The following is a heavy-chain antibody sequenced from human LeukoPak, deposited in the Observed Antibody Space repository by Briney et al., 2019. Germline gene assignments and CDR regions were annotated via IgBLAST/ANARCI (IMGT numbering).Heavy chain of an antibody. V-gene: IGHV4-4*07. CDR3: ARYPSDAFDI. Sequence: AETLSLTCTVSGGSIGSYNWSWIRQPAGKGLEWIGRIYISGSTNYNPSLKSRVTMSVDMSKNQFSLKLSSVTAADTAVYYCARYPSDAFDIWGQGTMVTVSS. CDR1: GGSIGSYN. CDR2: IYISGST. J-gene: IGHJ3*02.